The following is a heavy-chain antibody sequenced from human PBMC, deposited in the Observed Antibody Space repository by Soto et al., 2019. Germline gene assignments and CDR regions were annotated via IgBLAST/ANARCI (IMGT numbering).Heavy chain of an antibody. CDR1: GFSFRGFE. J-gene: IGHJ6*02. V-gene: IGHV3-48*03. Sequence: PGGCLRLSCAASGFSFRGFEMNWIRQAPGKGLEWLSYITASGTVTHYADSVKCRFTISRDNAKNSLFLHMSSLRADDTAIYYCARAMIIVEYGMDIWGQGTAVTVSS. CDR2: ITASGTVT. CDR3: ARAMIIVEYGMDI. D-gene: IGHD3-22*01.